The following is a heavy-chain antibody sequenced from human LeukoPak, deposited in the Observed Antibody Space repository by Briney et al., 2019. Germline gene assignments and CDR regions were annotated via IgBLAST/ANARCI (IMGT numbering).Heavy chain of an antibody. V-gene: IGHV1-69*13. Sequence: ASVKVSCKASGGTFSSYAISWVRQAPGQGLEWMEGIIPIFGTANYAQKFQGRVTITADESTSTAYMELSSLRSEDTAVYYCARVGDCSGGSCYSGLFDPWGQGTLVTVSS. J-gene: IGHJ5*02. CDR2: IIPIFGTA. CDR1: GGTFSSYA. D-gene: IGHD2-15*01. CDR3: ARVGDCSGGSCYSGLFDP.